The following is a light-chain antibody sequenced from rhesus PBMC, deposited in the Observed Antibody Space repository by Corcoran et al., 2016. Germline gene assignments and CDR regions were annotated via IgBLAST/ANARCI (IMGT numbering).Light chain of an antibody. Sequence: DIQMTQSPSSLSASVGDRVTITCRASQYISNDLAWYQQKPGETPKVLIYEASILQSGVPSRFSGSESGTDFSITISNLQSEDFATYYWLQYSSSPRTFGQGTKVEIK. CDR1: QYISND. CDR2: EAS. V-gene: IGKV1-22*01. CDR3: LQYSSSPRT. J-gene: IGKJ1*01.